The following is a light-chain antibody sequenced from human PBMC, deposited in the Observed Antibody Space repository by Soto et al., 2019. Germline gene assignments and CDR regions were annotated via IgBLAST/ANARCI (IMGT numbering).Light chain of an antibody. J-gene: IGKJ1*01. CDR1: EDIRTS. CDR2: TTS. CDR3: QQAKNFPWT. Sequence: DIQMTQSPSSVSASVGDRVTINCRASEDIRTSLAWYQQTPGKAPQLLIYTTSNWQSGVPSSFRGSGFGTDFTLTISSLQPEDFATYYCQQAKNFPWTFGQGTKVDIK. V-gene: IGKV1-12*01.